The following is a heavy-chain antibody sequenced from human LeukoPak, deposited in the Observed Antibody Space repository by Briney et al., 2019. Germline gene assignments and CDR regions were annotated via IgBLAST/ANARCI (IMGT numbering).Heavy chain of an antibody. J-gene: IGHJ5*02. D-gene: IGHD6-19*01. Sequence: QSGGSLRLSCAASGFTFSNYGMNWVRQAPGKGLEWVSSINGRADEAHHADSVKGRFTISRDNSKNTLYLQMNSLRAEDTALYYSAKGGAINGWYWVDPWGPGTPVTVSS. CDR1: GFTFSNYG. V-gene: IGHV3-23*01. CDR2: INGRADEA. CDR3: AKGGAINGWYWVDP.